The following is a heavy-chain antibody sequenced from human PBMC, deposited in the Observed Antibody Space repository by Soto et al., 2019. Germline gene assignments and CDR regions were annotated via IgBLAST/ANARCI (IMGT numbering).Heavy chain of an antibody. V-gene: IGHV1-69*06. D-gene: IGHD5-18*01. CDR3: GRAPRYTFPTSAPLDQ. CDR2: ITPILRET. Sequence: QVHLVQSGTEVRKPGSSVTVSCKVSGGTFSTYTISWVRQAPGQGLQWMGGITPILRETTYAQNFQGRVSIPADISANTAYRDLSDLTSGDTAVYYCGRAPRYTFPTSAPLDQWGRETRVTVSS. J-gene: IGHJ4*02. CDR1: GGTFSTYT.